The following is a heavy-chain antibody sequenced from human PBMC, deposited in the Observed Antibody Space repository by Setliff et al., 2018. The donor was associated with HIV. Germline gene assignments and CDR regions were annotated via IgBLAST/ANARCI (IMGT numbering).Heavy chain of an antibody. D-gene: IGHD3-22*01. V-gene: IGHV4-61*09. CDR2: IYTSGST. Sequence: PSETLSLTCTVSGGSISSGSNYWRWIRQPAGKGLEWIGHIYTSGSTNYNPSLKGRVTISVDTSKNQFSLKLSSVTAADTAVYYCASRRPFLDNYFDYWGQGALVTVS. CDR1: GGSISSGSNY. CDR3: ASRRPFLDNYFDY. J-gene: IGHJ4*02.